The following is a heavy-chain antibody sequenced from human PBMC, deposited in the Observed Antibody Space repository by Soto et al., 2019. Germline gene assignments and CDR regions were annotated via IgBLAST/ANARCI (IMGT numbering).Heavy chain of an antibody. V-gene: IGHV1-58*02. Sequence: SVKVSYKASGFTFTSSAMQWVRQARGQRLEWIGWIVVGSGNTNYAQKFQERVTITRDMSTSTAYMELSSLRSDDTAVYYCAREGGYYDQWFDPWGQGTLVTVSS. D-gene: IGHD3-22*01. CDR1: GFTFTSSA. CDR3: AREGGYYDQWFDP. CDR2: IVVGSGNT. J-gene: IGHJ5*02.